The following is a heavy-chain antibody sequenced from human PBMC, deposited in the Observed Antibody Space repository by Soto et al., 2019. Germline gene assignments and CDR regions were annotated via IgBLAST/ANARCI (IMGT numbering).Heavy chain of an antibody. D-gene: IGHD5-18*01. CDR3: ARVGDARLGYSYGPDNWFDP. J-gene: IGHJ5*02. CDR2: IYYSGST. CDR1: GGSISSGGYY. Sequence: QVQLQESGPGLVKPSQTLSLTCTVSGGSISSGGYYWSWIRQHPGKGLEWIGYIYYSGSTYYNPSLKSRVTISVDTSKNQFSLKLSSVTAADTAVYYCARVGDARLGYSYGPDNWFDPWGQGTLVTVSS. V-gene: IGHV4-31*03.